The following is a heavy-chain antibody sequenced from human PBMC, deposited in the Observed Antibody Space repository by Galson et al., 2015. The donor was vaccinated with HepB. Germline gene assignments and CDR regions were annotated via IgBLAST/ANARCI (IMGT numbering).Heavy chain of an antibody. CDR3: ARVSPKASSSQKNRELYFDY. CDR2: INHSGST. CDR1: GGSFSGYY. D-gene: IGHD6-6*01. Sequence: ETLSLTCAVYGGSFSGYYWSWIRQPPGKGLEWIGEINHSGSTNYNPSLKSRVTISVDTSKNQFSLKLSSVTAADTAVYYCARVSPKASSSQKNRELYFDYWGQGTLVTVSS. V-gene: IGHV4-34*01. J-gene: IGHJ4*02.